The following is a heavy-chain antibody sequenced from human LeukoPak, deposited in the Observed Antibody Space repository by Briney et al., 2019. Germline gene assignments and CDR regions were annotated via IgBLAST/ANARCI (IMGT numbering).Heavy chain of an antibody. CDR1: GFTFDDYA. J-gene: IGHJ6*03. D-gene: IGHD6-6*01. V-gene: IGHV3-43D*03. Sequence: GGSLRLSCAASGFTFDDYAMHWVRQAPGKGLEWVSLISWDGGSTYYADSVKGRFTISRDNSKNSLYLQMNSLRAEDTALYYCAKEAVLSSSSGTYYYYYYYMDVWGKGTTVTVSS. CDR3: AKEAVLSSSSGTYYYYYYYMDV. CDR2: ISWDGGST.